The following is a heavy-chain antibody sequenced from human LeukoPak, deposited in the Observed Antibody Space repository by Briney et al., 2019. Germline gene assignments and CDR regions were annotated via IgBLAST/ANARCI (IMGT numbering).Heavy chain of an antibody. D-gene: IGHD6-19*01. CDR1: GFTFSSYA. J-gene: IGHJ4*02. CDR3: AKSEGIAVAGTVSDY. Sequence: GGSLRLSCAASGFTFSSYAMSWVRQAPGKGLEWVSAISGSGGSTYYGDSVEGRFTISRDNSKKTLYLQMNSLRAEDTAVYYCAKSEGIAVAGTVSDYWGQGTLATVSS. V-gene: IGHV3-23*01. CDR2: ISGSGGST.